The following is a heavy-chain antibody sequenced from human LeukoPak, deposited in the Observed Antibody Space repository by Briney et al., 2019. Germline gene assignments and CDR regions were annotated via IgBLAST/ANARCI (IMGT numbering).Heavy chain of an antibody. J-gene: IGHJ3*02. CDR3: ARVGSGSSYNGAFDI. CDR2: INPNSGGT. CDR1: GYTFTGYY. D-gene: IGHD3-10*01. V-gene: IGHV1-2*02. Sequence: ASVKVSCKASGYTFTGYYIHWVRRAPGQGLEWMGWINPNSGGTNYAQNFQGRVTMSRDTSTNTAYMELSRLTSDDTAMYYCARVGSGSSYNGAFDIWGQGTVVTVSS.